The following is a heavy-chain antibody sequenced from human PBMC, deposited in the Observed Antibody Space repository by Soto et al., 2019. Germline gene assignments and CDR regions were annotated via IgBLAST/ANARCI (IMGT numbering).Heavy chain of an antibody. CDR2: IGPAGDT. CDR3: ASLGAYIF. CDR1: GFTFNTYD. J-gene: IGHJ4*02. V-gene: IGHV3-13*04. Sequence: EVHLVESGGGLAQPGGSLRLSCAASGFTFNTYDLHWVRQEAGKGLEWVSTIGPAGDTYYASSVEGRFTISRDNAKNSFSLQMDTLRAGDTAVYYCASLGAYIFWGQGAQVTVSS. D-gene: IGHD7-27*01.